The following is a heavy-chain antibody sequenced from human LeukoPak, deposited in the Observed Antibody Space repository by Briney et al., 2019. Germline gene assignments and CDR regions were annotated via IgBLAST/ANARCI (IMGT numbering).Heavy chain of an antibody. Sequence: ASVKVSCKASGYTFSNYGITWVRQAPGQGLEWMGTISGHNGDVNYAPKFQGRVTMTTDTSTTTAYMELRSLRFDDTAVYYCARYNSLLRGVTTSDYWGQGTLVPVSS. CDR3: ARYNSLLRGVTTSDY. D-gene: IGHD3-10*01. V-gene: IGHV1-18*01. J-gene: IGHJ4*02. CDR1: GYTFSNYG. CDR2: ISGHNGDV.